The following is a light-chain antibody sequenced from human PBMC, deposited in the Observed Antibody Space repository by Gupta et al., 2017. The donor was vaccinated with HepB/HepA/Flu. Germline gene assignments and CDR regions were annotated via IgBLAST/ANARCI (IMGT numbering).Light chain of an antibody. Sequence: QSVLPQPPSASGNPGQRVTISCSGSSSNIGSNTVNWYQQLPGTAPKLLIYSNNQRPSGVPDRFSGSKSGTSASLAISGLQSEDEADYYCAAWDDSLNGFYVFGTGTKVTVL. J-gene: IGLJ1*01. V-gene: IGLV1-44*01. CDR1: SSNIGSNT. CDR3: AAWDDSLNGFYV. CDR2: SNN.